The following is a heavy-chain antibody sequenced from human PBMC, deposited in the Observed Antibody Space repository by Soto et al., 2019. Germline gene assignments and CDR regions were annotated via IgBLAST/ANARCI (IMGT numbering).Heavy chain of an antibody. D-gene: IGHD3-10*01. V-gene: IGHV3-33*01. CDR2: IWYDGSNK. CDR1: GFTFSSYG. Sequence: QVQLVESGGGVVQPGRSLRLSCAASGFTFSSYGMHWVRQAPGKGLEWVAVIWYDGSNKYYADSVKGRFTISRDNSKNTLYLQINSLRAEDTAVYYCARDRYYGSGSYYSRAYYYYYYMDVWGKGTTVTVSS. CDR3: ARDRYYGSGSYYSRAYYYYYYMDV. J-gene: IGHJ6*03.